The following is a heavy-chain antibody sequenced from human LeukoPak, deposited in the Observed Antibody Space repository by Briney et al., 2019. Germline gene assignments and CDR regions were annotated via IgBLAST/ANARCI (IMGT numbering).Heavy chain of an antibody. CDR1: GGSFSGYY. J-gene: IGHJ4*02. V-gene: IGHV4-34*01. D-gene: IGHD6-19*01. CDR3: ARHAGHSGGWYRNFDY. Sequence: SETLSLTCAVYGGSFSGYYWSWIRQPPGKGLEWIGEVNHSGSTNYNPSLKSRVTISVDTSKNQFSLKLSSVTAADTAVYYCARHAGHSGGWYRNFDYWGQGTLVTVSS. CDR2: VNHSGST.